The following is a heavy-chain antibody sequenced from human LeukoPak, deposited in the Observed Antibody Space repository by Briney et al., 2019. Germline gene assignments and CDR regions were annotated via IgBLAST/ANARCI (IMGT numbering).Heavy chain of an antibody. CDR3: AKAGGYYYGSGSRTPLDP. CDR2: ISGSGGST. D-gene: IGHD3-10*01. Sequence: GGSLRLSGAPFGFTFSSYALSGVRQPQGRGRGWSSAISGSGGSTYYADSVKGRFTISRDNSKNTLYLQMNSLRAEDTAVYYCAKAGGYYYGSGSRTPLDPWGQGTLVTVSS. V-gene: IGHV3-23*01. J-gene: IGHJ5*02. CDR1: GFTFSSYA.